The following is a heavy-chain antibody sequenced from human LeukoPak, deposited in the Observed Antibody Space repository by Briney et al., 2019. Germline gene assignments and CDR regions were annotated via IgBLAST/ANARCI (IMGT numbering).Heavy chain of an antibody. V-gene: IGHV4-30-2*01. D-gene: IGHD4-23*01. CDR2: IYHSGST. CDR3: ARRRLKDDYGGNPGAFDI. J-gene: IGHJ3*02. Sequence: PSQTLSLTCTVSGGSISSGGYYWSWIRQPPGKGLEWIGYIYHSGSTYYNPSLKSRVTISVDRSKNQFSLKLSSVTAADTAVYYCARRRLKDDYGGNPGAFDIWGQGTMVTVSS. CDR1: GGSISSGGYY.